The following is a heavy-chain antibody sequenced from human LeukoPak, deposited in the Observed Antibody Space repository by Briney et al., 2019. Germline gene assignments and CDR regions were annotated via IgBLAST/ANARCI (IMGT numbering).Heavy chain of an antibody. CDR1: GDSVSSNSGG. J-gene: IGHJ3*02. CDR3: VRGGLVRGTLNSLSAFDI. D-gene: IGHD3-10*01. CDR2: TYYRCEWHI. Sequence: SQTLSLTCAISGDSVSSNSGGWNGIRHSPSRGLEWLGRTYYRCEWHIDYADSVKSRITINPDTSKNQFSLQLKSVTPEDTAVYYCVRGGLVRGTLNSLSAFDIWGQGTMVTVSS. V-gene: IGHV6-1*01.